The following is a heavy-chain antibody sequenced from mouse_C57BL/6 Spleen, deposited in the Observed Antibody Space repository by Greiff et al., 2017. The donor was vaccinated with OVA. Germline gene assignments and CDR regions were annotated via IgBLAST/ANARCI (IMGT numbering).Heavy chain of an antibody. D-gene: IGHD2-13*01. V-gene: IGHV1-52*01. CDR1: GYTFTSYW. CDR3: ARDCDGGFAY. J-gene: IGHJ3*01. CDR2: IDPSDSEP. Sequence: QVQLQQPGAELVRPGSSVKLSCKASGYTFTSYWMHWVKQRPIQGLEWIGNIDPSDSEPHYNQKFKDKATLTVDKSSSTAYMQLSSLTSEDSAVYYCARDCDGGFAYWGQGTLVTVSA.